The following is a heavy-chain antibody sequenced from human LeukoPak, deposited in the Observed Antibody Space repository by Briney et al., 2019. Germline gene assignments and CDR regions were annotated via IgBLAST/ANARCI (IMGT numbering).Heavy chain of an antibody. Sequence: GGSLRLSCAASGFTFSSYGMQWVRQAPGKGLEWVAVISYDGSNKYYADSVKGRFTSSRDNAKDTLYLQMNSLRAEDTAVYCCAKSPYSSFGGFFDYWGQGTLVTVSS. D-gene: IGHD4-11*01. CDR3: AKSPYSSFGGFFDY. CDR2: ISYDGSNK. J-gene: IGHJ4*02. CDR1: GFTFSSYG. V-gene: IGHV3-30*18.